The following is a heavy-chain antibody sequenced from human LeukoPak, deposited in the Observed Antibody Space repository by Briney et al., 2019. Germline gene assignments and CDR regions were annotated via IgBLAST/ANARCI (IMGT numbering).Heavy chain of an antibody. D-gene: IGHD1-26*01. J-gene: IGHJ4*02. V-gene: IGHV1-2*02. CDR3: AKEDSGSSIDY. CDR1: GHTFTGYY. CDR2: INPNSGGT. Sequence: ASVKVSCKASGHTFTGYYMHWVRQAPGQGLEWMGWINPNSGGTNYAQKFQGRVTMTRDTSINTDYMELSRLRSDDTAVYYCAKEDSGSSIDYWGQGTLSPSRQ.